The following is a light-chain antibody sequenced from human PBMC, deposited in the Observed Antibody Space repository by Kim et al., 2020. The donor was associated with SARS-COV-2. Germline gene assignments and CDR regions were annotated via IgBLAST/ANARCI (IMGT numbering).Light chain of an antibody. Sequence: ASVGVRVTITCRESEDISSYLAWYQQKPGKAPKLLIYTASSLQSGVTSRFSGSGSGTDFTLTISSLQPEDFETYYCQQANSFPFTFDQGTRLEIK. CDR2: TAS. CDR3: QQANSFPFT. V-gene: IGKV1-12*02. CDR1: EDISSY. J-gene: IGKJ5*01.